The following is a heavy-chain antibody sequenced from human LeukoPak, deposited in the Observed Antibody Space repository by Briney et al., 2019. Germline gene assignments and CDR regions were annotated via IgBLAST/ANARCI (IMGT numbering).Heavy chain of an antibody. D-gene: IGHD6-19*01. CDR2: IYTSGST. Sequence: SETPSLTCTVSGGSISSGSYYWSWIRQPAGKGLEWIGRIYTSGSTTYSPSLESRVTISVDTSKNQFSLKLSSVTAADTAVYYCARAAAVAVDCWGQGTLVTVSS. V-gene: IGHV4-61*02. J-gene: IGHJ4*02. CDR1: GGSISSGSYY. CDR3: ARAAAVAVDC.